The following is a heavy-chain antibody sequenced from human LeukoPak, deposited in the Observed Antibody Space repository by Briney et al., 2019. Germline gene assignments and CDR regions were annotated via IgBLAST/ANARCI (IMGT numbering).Heavy chain of an antibody. CDR2: IYYSGST. CDR3: ASDYGGEDAFDI. CDR1: GGSISSYY. V-gene: IGHV4-59*01. Sequence: KPSETLSLTCTVSGGSISSYYWSWIRQPPGKGLEWIGYIYYSGSTNYNPSLKSRVTISVDTSKNQFSLKLSSVTAADTAVYYCASDYGGEDAFDIWGQGTMVTVSS. D-gene: IGHD4-23*01. J-gene: IGHJ3*02.